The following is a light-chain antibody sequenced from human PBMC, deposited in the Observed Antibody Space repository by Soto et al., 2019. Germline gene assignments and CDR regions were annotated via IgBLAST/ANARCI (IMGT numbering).Light chain of an antibody. V-gene: IGKV2D-29*01. Sequence: DIVITQTPLSLSVTPGQSASISCKSSRSLLHSNGRTYLSGYVQKSGQTPQRLIHEVSVRFTGVPDRFGGSGSGTDFTLKISRVETEDAGIFDCMQSVDNLTFGQGTKLEVK. CDR1: RSLLHSNGRTY. CDR3: MQSVDNLT. CDR2: EVS. J-gene: IGKJ2*01.